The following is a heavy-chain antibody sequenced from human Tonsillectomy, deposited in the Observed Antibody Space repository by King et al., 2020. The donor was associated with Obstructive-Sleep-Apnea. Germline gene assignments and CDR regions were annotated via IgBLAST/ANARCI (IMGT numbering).Heavy chain of an antibody. Sequence: QLVQSGGGLVQPGGSLRLSCAVSGFTFSNHYIDWVRQAPGKGLEWVGRTRNKANSFTTEYAASVKGRFTISRDDSNNSLYLQMNSLKTEDTAVYYCTRAHDGSGSYGMDVWGQGTTVTVSS. J-gene: IGHJ6*02. CDR1: GFTFSNHY. CDR3: TRAHDGSGSYGMDV. V-gene: IGHV3-72*01. D-gene: IGHD3-10*01. CDR2: TRNKANSFTT.